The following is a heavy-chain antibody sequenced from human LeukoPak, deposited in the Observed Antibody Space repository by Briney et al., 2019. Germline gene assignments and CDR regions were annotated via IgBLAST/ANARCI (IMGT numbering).Heavy chain of an antibody. CDR1: GFTFSSYS. CDR3: ARVGSLVVPGSPFDAFDI. V-gene: IGHV3-21*01. Sequence: GGSLRLSCAASGFTFSSYSMNWVRQAPWKGLEWVSSISSSSSYIYYADSVKGRFTISRDNAKNSLYLQMNSLGAEDTAVYYCARVGSLVVPGSPFDAFDIWGQGTMVTVSS. D-gene: IGHD2-2*01. J-gene: IGHJ3*02. CDR2: ISSSSSYI.